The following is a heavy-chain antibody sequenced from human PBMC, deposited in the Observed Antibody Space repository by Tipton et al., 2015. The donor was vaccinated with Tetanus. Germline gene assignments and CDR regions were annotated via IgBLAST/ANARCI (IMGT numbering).Heavy chain of an antibody. V-gene: IGHV1-2*02. CDR1: GYTFTGYY. J-gene: IGHJ4*02. D-gene: IGHD3/OR15-3a*01. CDR3: ARDPRDWNYLDY. Sequence: QLVQSGAEVKKPGASVKVSCKASGYTFTGYYMHWVRQAPGQGLEWMGWINPNSGGTNYAQKVQGRVPMTRDTSISPAYMELSRLRSDDPAVYYCARDPRDWNYLDYWGQGTLVTVSS. CDR2: INPNSGGT.